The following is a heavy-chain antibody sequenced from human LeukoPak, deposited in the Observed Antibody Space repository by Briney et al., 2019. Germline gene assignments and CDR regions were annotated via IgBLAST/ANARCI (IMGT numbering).Heavy chain of an antibody. CDR2: ISWNSGSI. D-gene: IGHD2-15*01. CDR3: AKDRGSDNYSLGDAFDI. V-gene: IGHV3-9*01. J-gene: IGHJ3*02. Sequence: GRSLRLSCAASGFTFDDYAMHWVRQAPGKGLEWVSGISWNSGSIGYADSVKGRFTISRDNAKNSLYLQMNSLRAEDTALYYCAKDRGSDNYSLGDAFDIWGQGTMVTVSS. CDR1: GFTFDDYA.